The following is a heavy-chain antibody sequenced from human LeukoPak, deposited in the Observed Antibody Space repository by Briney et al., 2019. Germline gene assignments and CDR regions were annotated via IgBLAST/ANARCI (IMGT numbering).Heavy chain of an antibody. D-gene: IGHD2-15*01. Sequence: ASVKVSCKASGYTFTSYGISWVRQAPGQGLEWMGWISAYNGNTNYAQKLQGRVTMTTDTSTSTAYMELRGLRSDGTAVYYCARSDVVVVAATNFDYWGQGTLVTVSS. V-gene: IGHV1-18*01. J-gene: IGHJ4*02. CDR1: GYTFTSYG. CDR3: ARSDVVVVAATNFDY. CDR2: ISAYNGNT.